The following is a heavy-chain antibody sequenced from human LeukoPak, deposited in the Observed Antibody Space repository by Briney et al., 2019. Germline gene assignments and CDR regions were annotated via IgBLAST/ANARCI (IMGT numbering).Heavy chain of an antibody. CDR1: GGTFSSYA. D-gene: IGHD6-13*01. Sequence: GASVKVSCKASGGTFSSYAISWVRQAPGQGLEWMGGIIPIFGTANYAQKFQGRVTITADESTSTAYMELSSLRSEDTAVCYCARDSSNSSSWYGGLYYYYYYYMDVWGKGTTVTVSS. J-gene: IGHJ6*03. CDR3: ARDSSNSSSWYGGLYYYYYYYMDV. V-gene: IGHV1-69*13. CDR2: IIPIFGTA.